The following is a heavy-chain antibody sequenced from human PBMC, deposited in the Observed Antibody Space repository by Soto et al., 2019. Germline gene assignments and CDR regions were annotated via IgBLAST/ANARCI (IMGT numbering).Heavy chain of an antibody. CDR1: GGTFSSYA. V-gene: IGHV1-69*13. Sequence: SVKVSCKASGGTFSSYAISWVRQAPGQGLEWMGGIIPIFGTANYAQKFQGRVTITADESTSTAYMELSSLRSEDTAVYYCARGHPYYYGSGSRKFDYWGQGTLVTVSS. CDR3: ARGHPYYYGSGSRKFDY. J-gene: IGHJ4*02. D-gene: IGHD3-10*01. CDR2: IIPIFGTA.